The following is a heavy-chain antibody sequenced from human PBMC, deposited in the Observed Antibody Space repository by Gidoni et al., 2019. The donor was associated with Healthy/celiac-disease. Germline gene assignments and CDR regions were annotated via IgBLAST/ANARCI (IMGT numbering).Heavy chain of an antibody. Sequence: EVQLVESVGGVVRPGGSLRLSCAASGFPFDDYGMRWVRHAPGKGLEWVSGINWNGGSTGYADSVKGGFTISRDNAKNSMYLQMNSRRAEDTALYYCARDIAAAGPGYFDYWGQGTLVTVFS. V-gene: IGHV3-20*04. CDR1: GFPFDDYG. CDR3: ARDIAAAGPGYFDY. D-gene: IGHD6-13*01. CDR2: INWNGGST. J-gene: IGHJ4*02.